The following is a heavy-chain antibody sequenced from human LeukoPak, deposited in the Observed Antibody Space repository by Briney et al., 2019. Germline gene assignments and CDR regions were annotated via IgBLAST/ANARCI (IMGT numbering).Heavy chain of an antibody. V-gene: IGHV4-59*13. D-gene: IGHD1-26*01. Sequence: SETLSLTCTVSGGILSRNYWSWIRQPPGKGLEWIAYIDYSESTNYNPSLKSRLTISVDASKNQFSLKLGSVTAADTAVYYCARDRRRELLHAFDIWGQGTMVTASS. CDR3: ARDRRRELLHAFDI. J-gene: IGHJ3*02. CDR1: GGILSRNY. CDR2: IDYSEST.